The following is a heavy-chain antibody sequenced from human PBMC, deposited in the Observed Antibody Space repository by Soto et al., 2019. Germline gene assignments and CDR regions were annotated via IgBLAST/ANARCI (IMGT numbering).Heavy chain of an antibody. Sequence: SETLSLTCTVSGGSISSYYWSWIRQPPGKGLEWIGYMHKTGSTVYSPSFKSRVTISVVTSKNHFSLKLNSVTTADTAVYFCAREGNLGRWIQPLDSWGQGTLVTVSS. J-gene: IGHJ4*02. CDR1: GGSISSYY. CDR2: MHKTGST. CDR3: AREGNLGRWIQPLDS. V-gene: IGHV4-59*01. D-gene: IGHD2-2*03.